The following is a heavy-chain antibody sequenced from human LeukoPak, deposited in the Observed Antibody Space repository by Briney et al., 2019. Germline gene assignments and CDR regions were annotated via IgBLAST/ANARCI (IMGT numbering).Heavy chain of an antibody. D-gene: IGHD1-1*01. CDR1: VGSISSGDYY. Sequence: SQTLSLTCTVSVGSISSGDYYWSWIRQPPGKGLEWIGYIYYSGSTYYNPSLKSRVIISVDTSKNQFSLQLSAVTAADTAVYYCARVRYYYYYMDVWGKGTTVTVSS. J-gene: IGHJ6*03. V-gene: IGHV4-30-4*08. CDR3: ARVRYYYYYMDV. CDR2: IYYSGST.